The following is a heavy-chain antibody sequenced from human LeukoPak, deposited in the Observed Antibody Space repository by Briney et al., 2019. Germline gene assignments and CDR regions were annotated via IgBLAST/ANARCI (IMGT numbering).Heavy chain of an antibody. Sequence: GSSVKLSCKASGATFSSYAISWVRQAPGQGLEWLGRIIPIFGTANYAQKFQGRVTITTDESTSTAYMELSSLRSEDTAVYYCATIQLWVGGPFDYWGQGTLVTVSS. V-gene: IGHV1-69*05. J-gene: IGHJ4*02. D-gene: IGHD5-18*01. CDR2: IIPIFGTA. CDR1: GATFSSYA. CDR3: ATIQLWVGGPFDY.